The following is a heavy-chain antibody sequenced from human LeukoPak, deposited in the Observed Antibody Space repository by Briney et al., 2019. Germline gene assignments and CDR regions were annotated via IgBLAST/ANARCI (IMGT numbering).Heavy chain of an antibody. CDR1: GFTFSDYY. CDR3: ATELLSSDSSGGFDY. D-gene: IGHD3-22*01. V-gene: IGHV3-11*01. J-gene: IGHJ4*02. CDR2: ISSSGSTI. Sequence: GGSLRLSCAASGFTFSDYYMSWIRQAPGKGLEWVSYISSSGSTIYYADSVKGRFTISRDNAKNSLYLQMDSLRAEDTAVYYCATELLSSDSSGGFDYWGQGTLVTVSS.